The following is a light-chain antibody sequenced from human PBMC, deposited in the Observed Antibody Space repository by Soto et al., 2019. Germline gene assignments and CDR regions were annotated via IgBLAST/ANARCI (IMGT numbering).Light chain of an antibody. Sequence: QSVLTQPASVSGSPGQSITISCTGTSSDVGNYNLVSWYQQHPGKAPKLMIYEGSKRPSGVSNRFSGSKSGTTASPTISGLQAEDEADYYCCSFAGSSTYVVFGGGTKVTVL. V-gene: IGLV2-23*01. CDR1: SSDVGNYNL. J-gene: IGLJ2*01. CDR2: EGS. CDR3: CSFAGSSTYVV.